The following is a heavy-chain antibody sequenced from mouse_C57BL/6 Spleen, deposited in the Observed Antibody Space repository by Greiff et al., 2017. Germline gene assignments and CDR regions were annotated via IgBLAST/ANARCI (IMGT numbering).Heavy chain of an antibody. D-gene: IGHD2-1*01. J-gene: IGHJ2*01. CDR3: ARVYYGNYREYYFDY. CDR1: GFNIKDYY. CDR2: IDPEDGET. V-gene: IGHV14-2*01. Sequence: VHVKQSGAELVKPGASVKLSCTASGFNIKDYYMHWVKQRTEQGLEWIGRIDPEDGETKYAPKFQGKATITADTSSNTAYLQLSSLTSEDTAVYYCARVYYGNYREYYFDYWGQGTTLTVSS.